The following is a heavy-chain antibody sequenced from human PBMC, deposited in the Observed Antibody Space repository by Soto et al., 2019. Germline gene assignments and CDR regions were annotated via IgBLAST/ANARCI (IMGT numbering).Heavy chain of an antibody. CDR1: GFTFSSYG. CDR3: AKDLAVASNYYYYSMDV. Sequence: QVQLVESGGGVVQPGRSLRLSCAASGFTFSSYGMHWVRQAPGKGLEWVAVISYDGSNKYYADSVKGRFTISRDNSKNTLYLQMNSLRAEDTAVYYCAKDLAVASNYYYYSMDVWGKGTTVTVSS. CDR2: ISYDGSNK. D-gene: IGHD6-19*01. J-gene: IGHJ6*03. V-gene: IGHV3-30*18.